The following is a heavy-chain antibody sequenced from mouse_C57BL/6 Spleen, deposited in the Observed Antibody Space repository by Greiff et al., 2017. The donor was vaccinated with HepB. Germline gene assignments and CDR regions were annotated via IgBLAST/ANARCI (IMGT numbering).Heavy chain of an antibody. D-gene: IGHD4-1*01. J-gene: IGHJ3*01. V-gene: IGHV1-82*01. Sequence: QVQLQQSGPELVKPGALVKISCKASGYAFSSSWMNWVKQRPGKGLEWIGRIYPGDGDTNYNGKFKGKATLTADKSSSTAYMQLSSLTSEDSAVYFCAREELGAWFAYWGQGTLVTVSA. CDR1: GYAFSSSW. CDR3: AREELGAWFAY. CDR2: IYPGDGDT.